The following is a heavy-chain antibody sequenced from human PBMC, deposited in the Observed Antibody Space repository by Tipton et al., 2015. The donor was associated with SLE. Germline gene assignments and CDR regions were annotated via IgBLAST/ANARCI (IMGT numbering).Heavy chain of an antibody. CDR1: DGSISTTNYY. CDR3: ARRHYSGPFDS. CDR2: IFYTGST. J-gene: IGHJ4*02. Sequence: TLSLTCSVSDGSISTTNYYWGWLRQPPGKGLEWIGSIFYTGSTYYNPSLNSRVSFSIDTSEHHFSLRLNSVTAADTAVYYCARRHYSGPFDSWGQGTLVTVSS. V-gene: IGHV4-39*07. D-gene: IGHD5-12*01.